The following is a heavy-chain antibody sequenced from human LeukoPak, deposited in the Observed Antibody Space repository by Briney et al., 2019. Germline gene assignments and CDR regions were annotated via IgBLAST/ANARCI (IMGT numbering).Heavy chain of an antibody. CDR2: INHSGST. J-gene: IGHJ4*02. Sequence: SETLSLTCAVYGGSFSGYYWSWIRQPPGKGLEWIGEINHSGSTNYNPSLKSRVTISVDTSKNQFSLKLSSVTAADTAVYYCASGGGYNRLGYWGQGTLVTVSS. V-gene: IGHV4-34*01. CDR1: GGSFSGYY. CDR3: ASGGGYNRLGY. D-gene: IGHD5-12*01.